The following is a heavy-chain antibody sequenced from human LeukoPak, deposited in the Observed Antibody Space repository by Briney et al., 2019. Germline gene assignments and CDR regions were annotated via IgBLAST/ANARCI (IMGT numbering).Heavy chain of an antibody. D-gene: IGHD3-10*01. CDR3: ATEGAVLLWFGEYPHDY. V-gene: IGHV3-7*01. Sequence: PGGSLRLSCAASGFTFSSYSMNWVRQAPGKGLEWVANIKQDGSEKYYVDSVKGRFTISRDNAKNSLYLQMNSLRAEDTAVYYCATEGAVLLWFGEYPHDYWGQGTLVTVSS. CDR2: IKQDGSEK. J-gene: IGHJ4*02. CDR1: GFTFSSYS.